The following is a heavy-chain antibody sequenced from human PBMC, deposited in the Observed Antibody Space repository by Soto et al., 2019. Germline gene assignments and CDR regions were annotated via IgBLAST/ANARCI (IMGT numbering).Heavy chain of an antibody. CDR2: ISGSGGST. D-gene: IGHD3-22*01. CDR3: AKVLPPITIIVVVITGFEY. Sequence: GGSLRLSCAASGFTFSSYAMSWVRQAPGKGLEWVSAISGSGGSTNYADSVKGRFTISRDNSKNTLYLQMNSLRAEDTAVYYCAKVLPPITIIVVVITGFEYWGQGTLVPVSS. J-gene: IGHJ4*02. V-gene: IGHV3-23*01. CDR1: GFTFSSYA.